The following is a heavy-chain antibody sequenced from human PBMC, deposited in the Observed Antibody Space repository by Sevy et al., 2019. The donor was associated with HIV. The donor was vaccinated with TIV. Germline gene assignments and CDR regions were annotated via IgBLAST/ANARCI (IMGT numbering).Heavy chain of an antibody. D-gene: IGHD4-17*01. CDR2: ISNSGSAK. CDR1: GFPFGSYE. CDR3: ARDLPPSATTVAHFDY. J-gene: IGHJ4*02. V-gene: IGHV3-48*03. Sequence: GGSLRLSCTASGFPFGSYEMNWVRQAPGKGLEWVSYISNSGSAKYYSDSGRGRFTISRDNAKNSLYLQVNSLRAEDTAVYYCARDLPPSATTVAHFDYWGRGTLVTVSS.